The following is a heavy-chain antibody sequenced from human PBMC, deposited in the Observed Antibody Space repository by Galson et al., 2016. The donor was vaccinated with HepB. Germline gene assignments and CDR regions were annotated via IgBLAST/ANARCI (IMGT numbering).Heavy chain of an antibody. Sequence: SLRLPCAASGFSLSIDSMHCFRHAPGKGLEWVSANRGSGTGPSYTASVKGRFTISRDNSKNTLYLQMNSLRAEDAAVYYCARISLAGYNSGWGGSFDIWGQGTMVTVSS. D-gene: IGHD6-19*01. V-gene: IGHV3-23*01. J-gene: IGHJ3*02. CDR2: NRGSGTGP. CDR3: ARISLAGYNSGWGGSFDI. CDR1: GFSLSIDS.